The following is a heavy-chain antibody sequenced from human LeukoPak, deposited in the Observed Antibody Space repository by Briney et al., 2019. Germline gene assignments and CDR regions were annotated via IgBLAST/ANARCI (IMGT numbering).Heavy chain of an antibody. CDR1: GGSISSYN. J-gene: IGHJ5*02. V-gene: IGHV4-39*01. Sequence: PSETLSLTCTISGGSISSYNWGWIRQPRGKGLEWIGSICYSGSTYYNPSLKSRVTISVDTSKNQFSLKLSSVTAADTAVYYCARLALRYCSGGSCYPLNWFDPWGQGTLVTVSS. CDR2: ICYSGST. CDR3: ARLALRYCSGGSCYPLNWFDP. D-gene: IGHD2-15*01.